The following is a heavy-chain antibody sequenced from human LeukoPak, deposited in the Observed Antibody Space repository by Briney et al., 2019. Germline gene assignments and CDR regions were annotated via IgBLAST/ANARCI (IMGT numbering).Heavy chain of an antibody. CDR3: ARAPSGYDHFFYGMDV. CDR2: INHSGST. Sequence: PSETLSLTCAVYGGSFSGYYWSWIRQPPGKGLEWIGEINHSGSTNYNPSLKSRVTISVDTSKNQFSLKLSSVTAADTAVYYCARAPSGYDHFFYGMDVWGQGTTVTVSS. D-gene: IGHD5-12*01. V-gene: IGHV4-34*09. J-gene: IGHJ6*02. CDR1: GGSFSGYY.